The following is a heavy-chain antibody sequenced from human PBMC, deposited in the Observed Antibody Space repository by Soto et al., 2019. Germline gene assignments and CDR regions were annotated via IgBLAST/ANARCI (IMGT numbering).Heavy chain of an antibody. V-gene: IGHV3-9*01. Sequence: GGSLRLSCAASGFTFDDYAMHWVRQAPGKGLEWVSGISWNSGSIGYADSVKGRFTISRDNAKNSLYLQMNSLRAEDTALYYCAKSDNYDFLIDYSNADAFVNSVPARRVTDP. CDR3: AKSDNYDFLIDYSNADAFVNSVPARRVTDP. D-gene: IGHD3-3*01. CDR2: ISWNSGSI. J-gene: IGHJ5*02. CDR1: GFTFDDYA.